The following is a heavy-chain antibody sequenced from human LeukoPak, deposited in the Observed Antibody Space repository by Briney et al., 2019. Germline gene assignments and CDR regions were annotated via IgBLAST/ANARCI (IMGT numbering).Heavy chain of an antibody. J-gene: IGHJ4*02. Sequence: SETLSPTCAVYGGSFSGYYWSWIRQPPGKGLEWNGEINHSGSTNYNPSLKSRVPISVATSKNQFSLKLSSVTAADTAVYYCARQCCSSISCYFDYWGQGTLVTVSS. CDR3: ARQCCSSISCYFDY. CDR2: INHSGST. D-gene: IGHD2-2*01. CDR1: GGSFSGYY. V-gene: IGHV4-34*01.